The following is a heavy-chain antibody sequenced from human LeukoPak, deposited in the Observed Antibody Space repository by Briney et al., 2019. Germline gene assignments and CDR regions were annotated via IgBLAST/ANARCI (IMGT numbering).Heavy chain of an antibody. D-gene: IGHD3-22*01. CDR3: ARVPYYYDSSGYYIDY. J-gene: IGHJ4*02. V-gene: IGHV3-30*04. CDR1: GFILSDYN. Sequence: SGGSLRLSCAASGFILSDYNMHWVRQAPGKGLEWVAVISYDGSNKYYADSVKGRFTISRDNSKNTLYLQMNSLRAEDTAVYYCARVPYYYDSSGYYIDYWGQGTLVTVSS. CDR2: ISYDGSNK.